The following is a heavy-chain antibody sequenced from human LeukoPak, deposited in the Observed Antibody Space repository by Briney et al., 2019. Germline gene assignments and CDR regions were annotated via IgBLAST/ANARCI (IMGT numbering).Heavy chain of an antibody. CDR2: IYYSGST. CDR1: GGSISSYY. Sequence: SETLSLTCTVSGGSISSYYWSWVRQPPGKGLEWIGYIYYSGSTNYNPSLKSRVTISVDTSKNQFSLKLSSVTAADTAVYYCARAGYCSSTSCYWMGHYYYYYGMDVWGQGTTVTVSS. CDR3: ARAGYCSSTSCYWMGHYYYYYGMDV. J-gene: IGHJ6*02. V-gene: IGHV4-59*01. D-gene: IGHD2-2*01.